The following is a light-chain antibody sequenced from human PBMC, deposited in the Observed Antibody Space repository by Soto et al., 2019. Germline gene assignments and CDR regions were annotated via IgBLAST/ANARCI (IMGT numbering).Light chain of an antibody. CDR3: QQYGSSLLFT. J-gene: IGKJ3*01. CDR1: QSVSSSY. V-gene: IGKV3-20*01. Sequence: EIVLTQSPGTLSLSPGERATLSCRASQSVSSSYLAWYQQNPGQAPRLLIYGASSRATGIPDRFSGSGSGTDFTLTIIRLEPEDFAVYYCQQYGSSLLFTFGPGTKVDIK. CDR2: GAS.